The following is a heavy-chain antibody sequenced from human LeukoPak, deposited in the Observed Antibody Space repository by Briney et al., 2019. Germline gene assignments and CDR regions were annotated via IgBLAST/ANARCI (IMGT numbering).Heavy chain of an antibody. D-gene: IGHD3-3*01. J-gene: IGHJ6*02. V-gene: IGHV3-30-3*01. CDR2: ISYDGSNK. CDR1: GFTFSSYA. Sequence: GGSLRLSCAASGFTFSSYAMHWVRQAPGKGLEWVAVISYDGSNKYYADSVKGRFTISRDNSKNTLYLQMNSLRAEHTAVYYCASGRITIFGVVIKGYYYGMDVWGQGTTVTVSS. CDR3: ASGRITIFGVVIKGYYYGMDV.